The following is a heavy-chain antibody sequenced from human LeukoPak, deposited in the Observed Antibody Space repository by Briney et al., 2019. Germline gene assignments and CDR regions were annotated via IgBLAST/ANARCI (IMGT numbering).Heavy chain of an antibody. CDR2: IIHSGST. D-gene: IGHD2-2*01. CDR1: GGSFSGYY. Sequence: SETLSLTCAVYGGSFSGYYWSWIRQPPGKGLEWIGEIIHSGSTTYNPSLKSRVTISVDTSKNQFSLKLSSVTAADTAVYYCARFVSPRDIVGVPAAKPAYGMDVWGQGTTVTVSS. CDR3: ARFVSPRDIVGVPAAKPAYGMDV. V-gene: IGHV4-34*12. J-gene: IGHJ6*02.